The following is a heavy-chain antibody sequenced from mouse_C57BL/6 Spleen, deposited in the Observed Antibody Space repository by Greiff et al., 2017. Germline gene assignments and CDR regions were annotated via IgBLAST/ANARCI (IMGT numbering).Heavy chain of an antibody. D-gene: IGHD1-1*01. Sequence: QVHVKQSGAELVRPGASVTLSCKASGYTFTDYEMHWVKQTPVHGLEWIGAIDPETGGTAYNQKFKGKAILTADKSSSTAYMELRSLTSEDSAVYYCTRTGNYYGSSYNFDYWGQGTTLTVSS. V-gene: IGHV1-15*01. CDR1: GYTFTDYE. CDR2: IDPETGGT. J-gene: IGHJ2*01. CDR3: TRTGNYYGSSYNFDY.